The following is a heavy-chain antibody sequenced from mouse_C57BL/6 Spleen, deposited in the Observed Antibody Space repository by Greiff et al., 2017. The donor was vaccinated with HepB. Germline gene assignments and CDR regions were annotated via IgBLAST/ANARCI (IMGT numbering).Heavy chain of an antibody. CDR2: INPSSGYT. CDR1: GYTFTSYT. Sequence: VQLQESGAELARPGASVKMSCKASGYTFTSYTMHWVKQRPGQGLEWIGYINPSSGYTKYNQKFKDKATLTADKSSSTAYMQLSSLTSEDSAVYYCARRAYDGGFAYWGQGTLVTVSA. D-gene: IGHD2-12*01. J-gene: IGHJ3*01. V-gene: IGHV1-4*01. CDR3: ARRAYDGGFAY.